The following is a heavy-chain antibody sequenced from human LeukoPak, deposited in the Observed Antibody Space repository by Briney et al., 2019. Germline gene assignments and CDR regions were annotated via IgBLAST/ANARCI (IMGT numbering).Heavy chain of an antibody. J-gene: IGHJ3*02. CDR2: ISSNGGST. CDR1: GFTFSSYA. D-gene: IGHD3-9*01. Sequence: GGSLRLSCAASGFTFSSYAMHWVRQAPGKGLEYVSAISSNGGSTYYANSVKGRFTISRDNSKNTLYLQMGSLRAEDMAVYYCAREPPEEYYDILIGSVGAFDIWGQGTMVTVSS. CDR3: AREPPEEYYDILIGSVGAFDI. V-gene: IGHV3-64*01.